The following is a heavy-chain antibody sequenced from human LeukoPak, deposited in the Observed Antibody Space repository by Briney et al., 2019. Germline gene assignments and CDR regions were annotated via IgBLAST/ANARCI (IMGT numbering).Heavy chain of an antibody. CDR1: GYSISSGYY. D-gene: IGHD2-2*02. V-gene: IGHV4-38-2*02. J-gene: IGHJ5*02. CDR2: IYHSGST. CDR3: ARKYQLLYRGFRWFDP. Sequence: KPSETLSLTCTVSGYSISSGYYWGWIRQPPGKGLEWIGSIYHSGSTYYTPSLKSRVTISVDTSKNQFSLKLSSVTAADTAVYYCARKYQLLYRGFRWFDPWGQGTLVTVSP.